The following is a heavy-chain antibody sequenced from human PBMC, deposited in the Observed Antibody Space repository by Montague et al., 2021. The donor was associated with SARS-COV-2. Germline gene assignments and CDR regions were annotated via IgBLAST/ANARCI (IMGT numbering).Heavy chain of an antibody. V-gene: IGHV4-34*01. J-gene: IGHJ6*03. CDR3: ARARQDVVVPALGIGAYYYYYYMDV. D-gene: IGHD2-2*01. CDR2: INHSGST. CDR1: GGSFSGYY. Sequence: SETLSLTCAVYGGSFSGYYWSWIRQPPGKGLEWIGEINHSGSTNYNPYLKSRVTISVDTSKNQFSLKLSSVTAADTAVYDCARARQDVVVPALGIGAYYYYYYMDVWGKGTTVTVSS.